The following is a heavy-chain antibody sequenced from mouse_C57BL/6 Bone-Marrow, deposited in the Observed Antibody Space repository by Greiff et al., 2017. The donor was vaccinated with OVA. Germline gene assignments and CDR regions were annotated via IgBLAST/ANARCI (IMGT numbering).Heavy chain of an antibody. J-gene: IGHJ3*01. CDR3: ARGDYYGSSPFAY. CDR2: INPSNGGT. CDR1: GYTFTSYW. V-gene: IGHV1-53*01. D-gene: IGHD1-1*01. Sequence: VQLQQPGTELVKPGASVKLSCKASGYTFTSYWMHWVKQRPGQGLEWIGNINPSNGGTNYNEKFKSKATLTVDKSSSTAYMQLSSLTSDDSAVYYCARGDYYGSSPFAYWGQGTLVTVSA.